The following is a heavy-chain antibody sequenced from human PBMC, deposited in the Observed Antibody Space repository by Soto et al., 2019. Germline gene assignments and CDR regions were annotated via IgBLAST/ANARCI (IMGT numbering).Heavy chain of an antibody. D-gene: IGHD3-22*01. CDR2: ISGSGGST. CDR3: ARSGYYYPLDFDH. J-gene: IGHJ4*02. CDR1: GFTFSSSA. V-gene: IGHV3-23*01. Sequence: PGGSLRLSCAASGFTFSSSAMSWVRQAPGKGLEWVSAISGSGGSTYYADTAKGRFTVSRDNSKNTLYLQMNSLRAEDTAVYYCARSGYYYPLDFDHWGQGNLVTVSS.